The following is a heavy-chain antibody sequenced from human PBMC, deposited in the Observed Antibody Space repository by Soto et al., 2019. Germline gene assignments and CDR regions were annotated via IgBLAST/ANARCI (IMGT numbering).Heavy chain of an antibody. V-gene: IGHV3-11*01. Sequence: GSLRLSCAASGFTFSDCYMSWIRQAPGKGLEWVSYISSSGSTIYYADSVKGRFTISRDNAKNSLYLQMNSLRAEDTAVYYCARRGQYCSSTSCYRLFDPWGQGTLVTVSS. CDR3: ARRGQYCSSTSCYRLFDP. J-gene: IGHJ5*02. CDR1: GFTFSDCY. CDR2: ISSSGSTI. D-gene: IGHD2-2*01.